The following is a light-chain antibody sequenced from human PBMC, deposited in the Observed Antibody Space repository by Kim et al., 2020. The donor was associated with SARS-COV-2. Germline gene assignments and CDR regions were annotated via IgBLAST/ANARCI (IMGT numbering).Light chain of an antibody. CDR1: SRDVGGYNS. CDR3: SSYTSSTTRV. CDR2: DVS. Sequence: GQSMAISCPGTSRDVGGYNSVSWYQQHPGKVPKLIICDVSDRPSGVSDRFSGSKSGNTASLTISALQAEDEADYYCSSYTSSTTRVFGGGTKVTVL. V-gene: IGLV2-14*03. J-gene: IGLJ1*01.